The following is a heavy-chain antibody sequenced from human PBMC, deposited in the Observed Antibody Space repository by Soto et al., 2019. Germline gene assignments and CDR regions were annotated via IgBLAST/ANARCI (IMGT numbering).Heavy chain of an antibody. J-gene: IGHJ5*02. CDR1: GFTFSSYA. Sequence: QVQLVESGGGVVQPGRSLRLSCAASGFTFSSYAMHWVRQAPGKGLEWVAVISYDGSNKYYADSVKGRFTISSDNSKNTLYLQMNSLRAEDTAVYYCARDGAPMVRGVISWFDPWGQGTLVTVSS. CDR2: ISYDGSNK. D-gene: IGHD3-10*01. V-gene: IGHV3-30-3*01. CDR3: ARDGAPMVRGVISWFDP.